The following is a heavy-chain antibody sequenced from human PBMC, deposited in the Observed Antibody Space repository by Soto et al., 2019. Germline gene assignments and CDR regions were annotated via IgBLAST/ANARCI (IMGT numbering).Heavy chain of an antibody. V-gene: IGHV3-33*01. Sequence: GGSLRLSCAASGFTFSSYGMHWVRQAPGKGLEWVAVIWYDGSNKYYADSVKGRFTISRDNSKNTLYLQMNSLRAEDTAVYYCAREWPFYYGSGSLDYWGQGTLVTVSS. CDR1: GFTFSSYG. J-gene: IGHJ4*02. D-gene: IGHD3-10*01. CDR2: IWYDGSNK. CDR3: AREWPFYYGSGSLDY.